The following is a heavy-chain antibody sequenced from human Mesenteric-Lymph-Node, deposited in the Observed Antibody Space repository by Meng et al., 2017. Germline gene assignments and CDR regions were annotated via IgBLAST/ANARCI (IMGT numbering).Heavy chain of an antibody. D-gene: IGHD1-26*01. CDR3: ASTENHF. J-gene: IGHJ4*02. CDR2: TYYRSKWYN. Sequence: QVQLQQSGPGLVKPSQTRSLTCAISGDIVSSKSAAWSWIRQSPSRGLEWLGRTYYRSKWYNDYAVSVKSRISINPDTSKTQFSLRLNSVTPEDTAVYYCASTENHFWGQGTLVTVSS. CDR1: GDIVSSKSAA. V-gene: IGHV6-1*01.